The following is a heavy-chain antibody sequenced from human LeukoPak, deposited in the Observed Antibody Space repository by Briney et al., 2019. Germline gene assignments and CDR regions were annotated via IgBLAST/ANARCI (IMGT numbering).Heavy chain of an antibody. J-gene: IGHJ4*02. CDR1: GGSISSYY. D-gene: IGHD6-25*01. CDR3: ARGWPGGFFDY. Sequence: SETLSLTCTVSGGSISSYYWSWIRQPPGKGLEWIGYIYYSGSTNYNPSLKSRVTISVDTSKNQFSLKLSSVTAADTAVYYCARGWPGGFFDYWGRGTLVTVSS. V-gene: IGHV4-59*01. CDR2: IYYSGST.